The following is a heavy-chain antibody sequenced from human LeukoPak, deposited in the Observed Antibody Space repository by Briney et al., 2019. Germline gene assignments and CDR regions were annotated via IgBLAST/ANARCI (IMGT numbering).Heavy chain of an antibody. D-gene: IGHD2-2*01. CDR2: IYPADSDT. Sequence: GGSLRLSCKGSGYYFTTYWIGWVRQMPGKGLEWMGIIYPADSDTRYSPSFQGQVTISADKSINTAYLQWSSLRASDTAMYYCARRPLCSTSSCYDFDYWGQGTLVTVSS. J-gene: IGHJ4*02. CDR3: ARRPLCSTSSCYDFDY. V-gene: IGHV5-51*01. CDR1: GYYFTTYW.